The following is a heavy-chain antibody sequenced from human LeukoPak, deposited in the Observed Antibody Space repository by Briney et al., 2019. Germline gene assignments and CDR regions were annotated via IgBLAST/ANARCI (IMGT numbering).Heavy chain of an antibody. CDR1: GGSISNYY. D-gene: IGHD5-18*01. V-gene: IGHV4-59*08. J-gene: IGHJ3*02. CDR3: ARQPSNTAAFDI. CDR2: IYFSGNT. Sequence: SETLSLTCADSGGSISNYYWSWIRQPPGKGLEWIGYIYFSGNTNYNPSFKSRVTISVDTSRNHFSLKLSSVTAADTAVYYCARQPSNTAAFDIWGQGTMATVSS.